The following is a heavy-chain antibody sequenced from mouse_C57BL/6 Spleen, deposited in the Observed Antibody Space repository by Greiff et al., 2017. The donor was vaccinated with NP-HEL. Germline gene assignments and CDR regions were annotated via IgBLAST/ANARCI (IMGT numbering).Heavy chain of an antibody. CDR3: ARDLGPMDY. D-gene: IGHD3-1*01. CDR2: ISYDGSN. CDR1: GYSITSGYY. V-gene: IGHV3-6*01. Sequence: VQLKESGPGLVKPSQSLSLTCSVTGYSITSGYYWNWIRQFPGNKLEWMGYISYDGSNNYNPSLKNRISITRDTSKNQFFLKLNSVTTEDTATYYCARDLGPMDYWGQGTSVTVSS. J-gene: IGHJ4*01.